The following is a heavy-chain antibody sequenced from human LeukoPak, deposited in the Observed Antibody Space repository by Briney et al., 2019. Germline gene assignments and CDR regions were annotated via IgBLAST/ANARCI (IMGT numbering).Heavy chain of an antibody. CDR3: VRDGGVSGYDLLDY. J-gene: IGHJ4*02. CDR2: ISASAGST. V-gene: IGHV3-23*01. D-gene: IGHD5-12*01. CDR1: GFTFSSYA. Sequence: GGSLRLSCAASGFTFSSYAMSWVRQAPGKGLEWVSTISASAGSTYYADSVKGRFTVSRDNSKNTLYLQMNSLRAEDTAVYYWVRDGGVSGYDLLDYWGQGTLVTVSS.